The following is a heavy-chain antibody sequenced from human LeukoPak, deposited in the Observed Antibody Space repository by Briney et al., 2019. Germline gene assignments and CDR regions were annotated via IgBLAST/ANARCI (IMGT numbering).Heavy chain of an antibody. D-gene: IGHD6-19*01. V-gene: IGHV3-21*01. CDR1: GFTFSSYS. CDR2: ISSSSSYI. J-gene: IGHJ3*02. CDR3: ARGAVAAEVWLRANDAFDI. Sequence: GGSLRLSCAASGFTFSSYSMNWVRQAPGKGLEWVSSISSSSSYIYYADSLKGRFTISRDNAKNSLYLQMNSLRAEDTAVYYCARGAVAAEVWLRANDAFDIWGQGTVVTVSS.